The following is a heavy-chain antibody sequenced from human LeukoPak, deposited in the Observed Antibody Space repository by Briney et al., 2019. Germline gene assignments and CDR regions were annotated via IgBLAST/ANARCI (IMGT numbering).Heavy chain of an antibody. CDR2: INHSGST. CDR3: ARRWVVPAANDY. D-gene: IGHD2-2*01. V-gene: IGHV4-34*01. CDR1: GGSITSYY. Sequence: PSETLSLTCTVSGGSITSYYWSWIRQPPGKGLEWIGEINHSGSTNYNPSLKSRVTISVDTSKNQFSLKLSSVTAADTAVYYCARRWVVPAANDYWGQGTLVTVSS. J-gene: IGHJ4*02.